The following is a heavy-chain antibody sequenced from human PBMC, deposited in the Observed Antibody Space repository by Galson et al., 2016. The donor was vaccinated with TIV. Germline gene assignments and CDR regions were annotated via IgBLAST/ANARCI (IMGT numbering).Heavy chain of an antibody. CDR3: ARGFNYGFDFYYGMDV. V-gene: IGHV1-2*02. J-gene: IGHJ6*02. D-gene: IGHD5-18*01. CDR1: GYPFSAYY. CDR2: INPYGDDT. Sequence: SVKVPCKASGYPFSAYYIHWVRQAPGQGLEWMGWINPYGDDTNYEQRFQGRVSMTSDTSINTAYMELSSLRSDDTAIFFCARGFNYGFDFYYGMDVWGQGTTVTVSS.